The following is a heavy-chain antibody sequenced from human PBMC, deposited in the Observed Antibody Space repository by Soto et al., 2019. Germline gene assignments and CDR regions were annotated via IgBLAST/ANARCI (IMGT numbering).Heavy chain of an antibody. D-gene: IGHD3-9*01. CDR2: FDPEDGET. J-gene: IGHJ4*02. Sequence: ASVKVSCKVSGYTLTELSMHWVRQAPGKGLEWMGGFDPEDGETIYAQKFQGRVTMTEDTSTDTAYMELSSLRSEDTAVYYCAPGWTSEFLTGNDYWGQGPLVTVSS. V-gene: IGHV1-24*01. CDR1: GYTLTELS. CDR3: APGWTSEFLTGNDY.